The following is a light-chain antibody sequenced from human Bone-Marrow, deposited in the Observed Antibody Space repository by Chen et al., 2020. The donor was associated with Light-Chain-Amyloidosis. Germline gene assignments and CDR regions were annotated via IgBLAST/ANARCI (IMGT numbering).Light chain of an antibody. J-gene: IGKJ4*01. CDR1: QTMSSNY. CDR3: QQYGTSPLT. Sequence: EIVLTQSPGTLSLSPGEGANLSCRASQTMSSNYLTWYQQKFGQAPRLLIYGSSSRATGIPDRFTVSGSGTDFTLTINRLEPEDFAMYYCQQYGTSPLTVGGGTKVEIK. CDR2: GSS. V-gene: IGKV3-20*01.